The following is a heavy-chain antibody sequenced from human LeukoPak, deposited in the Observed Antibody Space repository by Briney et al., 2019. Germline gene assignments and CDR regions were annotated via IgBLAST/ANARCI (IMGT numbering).Heavy chain of an antibody. Sequence: GGSLRLSCEASGFTFSSYWMNWVRQAPGKGLEWVANIKQDGSEKSYVDSVKGRFTISRDNAKNSLYLQMNTLRAEDTAVYYCARSGAAGIYYYYYGIDVWGQGTTVTVSS. V-gene: IGHV3-7*03. J-gene: IGHJ6*02. CDR3: ARSGAAGIYYYYYGIDV. CDR2: IKQDGSEK. CDR1: GFTFSSYW. D-gene: IGHD6-13*01.